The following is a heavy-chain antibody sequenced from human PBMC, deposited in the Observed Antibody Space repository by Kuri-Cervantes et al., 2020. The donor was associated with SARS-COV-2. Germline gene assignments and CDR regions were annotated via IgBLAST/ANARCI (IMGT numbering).Heavy chain of an antibody. D-gene: IGHD6-13*01. CDR1: GYTFTGYY. CDR3: ARTPTFAAAGSREAMFDY. CDR2: INPNSGGT. Sequence: ASVKVSCKASGYTFTGYYMHWVRQAPGQGLEWMGWINPNSGGTNYAQKFQGRVTMTRDTSISTAYMELSRLRSDDTAVYYCARTPTFAAAGSREAMFDYWGQGTLVTVSS. V-gene: IGHV1-2*02. J-gene: IGHJ4*02.